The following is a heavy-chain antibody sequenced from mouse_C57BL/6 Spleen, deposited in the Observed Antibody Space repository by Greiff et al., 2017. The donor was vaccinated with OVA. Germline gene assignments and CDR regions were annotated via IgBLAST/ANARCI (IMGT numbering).Heavy chain of an antibody. CDR3: ARSTGLYFDY. CDR1: GYTFTSYW. V-gene: IGHV1-50*01. CDR2: IDPSDSYT. J-gene: IGHJ2*01. D-gene: IGHD4-1*02. Sequence: VQLQQSGAELVKPGASVKLSCKASGYTFTSYWMQWVKQRPGQGLEWIGEIDPSDSYTNYNQKFKGKATLTVDTSSSTAYMQLSSLTSEDSAVYYCARSTGLYFDYWGQGTTLTVSS.